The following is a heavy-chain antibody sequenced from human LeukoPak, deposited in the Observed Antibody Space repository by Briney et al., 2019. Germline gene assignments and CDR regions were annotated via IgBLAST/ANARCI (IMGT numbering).Heavy chain of an antibody. J-gene: IGHJ4*02. V-gene: IGHV3-53*01. CDR3: ARGGMGPFDY. Sequence: GGSLRLSCTASGFIASSKYMSWVRQAPGKGLEWVSLIYSGGSTYYADSVMGRSTISRDKSNNTLYLQMNSLRAEDTAVYYCARGGMGPFDYWGQGVLVTVSS. CDR2: IYSGGST. D-gene: IGHD1-14*01. CDR1: GFIASSKY.